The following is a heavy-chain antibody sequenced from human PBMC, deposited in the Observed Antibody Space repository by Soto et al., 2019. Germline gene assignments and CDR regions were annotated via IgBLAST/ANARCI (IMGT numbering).Heavy chain of an antibody. Sequence: ASVKVSCKASGYTFTGYYMHWVRQAPGQGLEWMGWINPNSGGTNYAQKFQGRVTMTRDTSISTAYMELSRLRSDDTAVYYCARAHKPPNWNDVGWFDPWGQGTLVTVS. CDR1: GYTFTGYY. CDR3: ARAHKPPNWNDVGWFDP. CDR2: INPNSGGT. D-gene: IGHD1-20*01. J-gene: IGHJ5*02. V-gene: IGHV1-2*02.